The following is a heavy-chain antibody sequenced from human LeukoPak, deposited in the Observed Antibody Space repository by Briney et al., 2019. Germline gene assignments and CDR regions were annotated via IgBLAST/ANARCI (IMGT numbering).Heavy chain of an antibody. D-gene: IGHD1-26*01. Sequence: SETLSLTCTVSGGSISNYYWSWIRQPPGKGLERIGYIYYSGSTNYNPSLKSRVTISVDTSKNQFSLKLSSVTAADTAVYYCARVGGTNYYYYGMDVWGQGTTVTVSS. J-gene: IGHJ6*02. V-gene: IGHV4-59*01. CDR2: IYYSGST. CDR1: GGSISNYY. CDR3: ARVGGTNYYYYGMDV.